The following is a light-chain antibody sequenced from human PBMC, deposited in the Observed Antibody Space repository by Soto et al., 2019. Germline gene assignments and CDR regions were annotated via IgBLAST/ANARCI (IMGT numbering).Light chain of an antibody. CDR2: AAS. CDR1: QNISSH. J-gene: IGKJ2*03. V-gene: IGKV1-39*01. CDR3: QQTYGFLHS. Sequence: DIQMTQSPSSLSASVGDRVTISCRASQNISSHLNWYQHKPGKAPKLLIYAASSLQSAVPSRFGGSGSGTDFTLTISSLQPEDFAAYYCQQTYGFLHSFGQGTKLEI.